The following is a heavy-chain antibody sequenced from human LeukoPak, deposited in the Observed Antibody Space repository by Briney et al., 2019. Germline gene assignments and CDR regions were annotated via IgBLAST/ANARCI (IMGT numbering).Heavy chain of an antibody. D-gene: IGHD3-10*02. J-gene: IGHJ4*02. CDR3: ARVRGCSGSYRGYYFDY. Sequence: ASVKVSCKASGYPFTGYYMHWVRQAPGQGLEWMGWINPNSGGTDYAQKFQGRVTMTRDTSISTAYMELNRLRSDEPAVYYCARVRGCSGSYRGYYFDYWGQGTLVTVSS. CDR2: INPNSGGT. V-gene: IGHV1-2*02. CDR1: GYPFTGYY.